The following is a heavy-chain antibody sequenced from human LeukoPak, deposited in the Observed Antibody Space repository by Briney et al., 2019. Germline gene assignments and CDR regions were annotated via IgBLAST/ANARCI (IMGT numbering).Heavy chain of an antibody. Sequence: PSETLSLTCTVSGGSISNRNYYWGWIRQPPGKGLELIGRIYYRGSTYYNPSLKSRVTISLDTSKNQFSLKVSSVTAADAAVYYCARRGDSYGLFDYWGQGTLVTVSS. V-gene: IGHV4-39*01. CDR1: GGSISNRNYY. CDR3: ARRGDSYGLFDY. CDR2: IYYRGST. D-gene: IGHD5-18*01. J-gene: IGHJ4*02.